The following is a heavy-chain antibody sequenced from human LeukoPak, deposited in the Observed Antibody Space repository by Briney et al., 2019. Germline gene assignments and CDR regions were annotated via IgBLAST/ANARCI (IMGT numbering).Heavy chain of an antibody. D-gene: IGHD3-22*01. CDR1: GFTFSSYG. J-gene: IGHJ4*02. V-gene: IGHV3-30*18. CDR2: ISYDGSNK. CDR3: AKVAYYYDSSGYWGDY. Sequence: GGSLRLSCAASGFTFSSYGMHWVRQAPGKGLEWVAVISYDGSNKYYADSVKGRFTISRDNSKNTLCLQMNSLRAEDMAVYYCAKVAYYYDSSGYWGDYWGQGTLVTVSS.